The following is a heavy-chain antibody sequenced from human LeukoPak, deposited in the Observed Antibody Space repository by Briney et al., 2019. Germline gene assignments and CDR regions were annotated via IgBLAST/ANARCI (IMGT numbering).Heavy chain of an antibody. V-gene: IGHV6-1*01. CDR3: ARFRDSGSYWGFDY. Sequence: SQTLSLTCAIYGDSVSSNTAAWIWIRQSPSRGLEWLGRTYYRSKWYNDYAVSVKSRITINPDTSKNQFSLQLNSVTPEDTAVYYCARFRDSGSYWGFDYWGQGTLLTVSS. CDR2: TYYRSKWYN. D-gene: IGHD1-26*01. CDR1: GDSVSSNTAA. J-gene: IGHJ4*02.